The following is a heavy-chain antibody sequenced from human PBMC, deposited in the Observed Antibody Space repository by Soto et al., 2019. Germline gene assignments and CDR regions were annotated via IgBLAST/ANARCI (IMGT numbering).Heavy chain of an antibody. J-gene: IGHJ5*02. Sequence: VKVSVKASVYTFTSYGISGVRQAPGQGLEWMGLISAYNGNTNYAQKLHGRVTMTTDTSTSTAYIELRSLRSDDTAVYYCARGESKIVGDAYWFGTWGQGAIVTVSS. V-gene: IGHV1-18*01. CDR2: ISAYNGNT. CDR3: ARGESKIVGDAYWFGT. CDR1: VYTFTSYG. D-gene: IGHD3-22*01.